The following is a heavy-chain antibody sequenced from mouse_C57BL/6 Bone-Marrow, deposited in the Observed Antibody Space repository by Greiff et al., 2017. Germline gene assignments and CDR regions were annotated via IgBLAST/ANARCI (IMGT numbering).Heavy chain of an antibody. D-gene: IGHD2-4*01. CDR1: GYTFTDYY. J-gene: IGHJ3*01. V-gene: IGHV1-76*01. CDR3: ARGGYYDYDWFAY. CDR2: IYPGSGNT. Sequence: QVQLQQSGAELVRPGASVKLSCKASGYTFTDYYINWVKQRPGQGLEWIARIYPGSGNTSYNEKFKGKATLTAEKSSSTAYMQLSSLTSEDSAVYYCARGGYYDYDWFAYGGQGTVVIVSA.